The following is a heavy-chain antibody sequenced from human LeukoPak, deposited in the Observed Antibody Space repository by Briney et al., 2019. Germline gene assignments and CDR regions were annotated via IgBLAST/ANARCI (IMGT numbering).Heavy chain of an antibody. CDR2: IYYSGST. CDR1: GGSISSGGYY. D-gene: IGHD6-13*01. J-gene: IGHJ5*02. V-gene: IGHV4-31*03. CDR3: ARDYTIHSSSWYHWFDP. Sequence: SETLSLTCTVSGGSISSGGYYWSWVRQHPGTGLEWLGYIYYSGSTYYNPSLKSRVTISVDTSKNQFSLKLSSVTAADTAVYYCARDYTIHSSSWYHWFDPWGQGTLVTVSS.